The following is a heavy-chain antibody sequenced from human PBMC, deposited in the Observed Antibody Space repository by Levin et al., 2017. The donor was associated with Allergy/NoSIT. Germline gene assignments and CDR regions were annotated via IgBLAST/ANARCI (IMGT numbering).Heavy chain of an antibody. V-gene: IGHV4-59*01. CDR2: IYYSGST. CDR3: ARVFEFDDFWSGLMAVSWFDP. D-gene: IGHD3-3*01. CDR1: GGSISSYY. J-gene: IGHJ5*02. Sequence: SETLSLTCTVSGGSISSYYWSWIRQPPGKGLEWIGYIYYSGSTNYNPSLKSRVTISVDTSKNQFSLKLSSVTAADTAVYYCARVFEFDDFWSGLMAVSWFDPWGQGTLVTVSS.